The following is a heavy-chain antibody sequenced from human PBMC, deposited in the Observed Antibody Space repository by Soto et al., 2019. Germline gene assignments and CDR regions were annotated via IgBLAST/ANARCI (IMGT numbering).Heavy chain of an antibody. V-gene: IGHV3-73*01. J-gene: IGHJ4*02. CDR1: GLTFSGSA. CDR3: TRHDSGYSYGYPTDY. CDR2: IRSKANSYAT. Sequence: GGSLGLSCAASGLTFSGSAMHWARQDSGKRLEWVGQIRSKANSYATAYAASVKRRFTISRDDSKNTAYLQMNSLKTEDTAVYYCTRHDSGYSYGYPTDYWGQGTLVTVSS. D-gene: IGHD5-18*01.